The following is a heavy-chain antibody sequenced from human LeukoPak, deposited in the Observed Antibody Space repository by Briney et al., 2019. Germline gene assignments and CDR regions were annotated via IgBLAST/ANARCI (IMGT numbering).Heavy chain of an antibody. V-gene: IGHV1-46*01. D-gene: IGHD5-18*01. CDR1: GYTFTGYY. Sequence: ASVKVSCKASGYTFTGYYMHWVRQAPGQGLEWMGIINPSGGSTSYAQKFQGRVTMTRDMSTSTVYMELSSLRSEDTAVYYCARAPDTSYGYYYYYYMDVWGKGTTVTVSS. CDR3: ARAPDTSYGYYYYYYMDV. J-gene: IGHJ6*03. CDR2: INPSGGST.